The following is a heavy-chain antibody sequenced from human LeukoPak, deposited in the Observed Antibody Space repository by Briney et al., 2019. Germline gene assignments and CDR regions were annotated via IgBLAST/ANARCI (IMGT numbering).Heavy chain of an antibody. J-gene: IGHJ6*03. CDR3: ATGKIAVPADYYMDV. D-gene: IGHD2-2*01. CDR1: GYTFTSYD. V-gene: IGHV1-8*01. CDR2: MNPNSGNT. Sequence: ASVKVSCKASGYTFTSYDINWVRQATGQGLEWMGWMNPNSGNTGYAQKFQGRVTMTRNTSISTAYMELSSLRSEDTAVYYCATGKIAVPADYYMDVWGKGTTVTVSS.